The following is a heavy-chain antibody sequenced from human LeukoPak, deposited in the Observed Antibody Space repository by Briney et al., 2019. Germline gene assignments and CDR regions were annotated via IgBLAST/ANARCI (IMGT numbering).Heavy chain of an antibody. V-gene: IGHV1-8*01. D-gene: IGHD3-10*01. CDR2: MNPNSGNT. CDR1: GYTFTSYD. CDR3: ARGLGVRGVIGRRYCFDY. J-gene: IGHJ4*02. Sequence: ASVKVSCKASGYTFTSYDINWVRQATGQGLEWMGWMNPNSGNTGYAQKFQGRVTMTRNTSISTAYMELSSLRSEDTAVYYCARGLGVRGVIGRRYCFDYWGQGTLVTVSS.